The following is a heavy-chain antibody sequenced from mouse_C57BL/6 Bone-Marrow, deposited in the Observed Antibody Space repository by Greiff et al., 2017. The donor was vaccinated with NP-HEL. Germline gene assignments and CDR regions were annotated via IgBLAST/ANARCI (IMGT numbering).Heavy chain of an antibody. CDR2: ISNLAYSI. Sequence: EVKVEESGGGLVQPGGSLKLSCAASGFTFSDYGMAWVRQAPRKGPEWVAFISNLAYSIYYADTVTGRFTISRENAKNTLYLEMSSLRSEDTAMYYCARLEYYGSGYFDVWGTGTTVTVSS. V-gene: IGHV5-15*04. J-gene: IGHJ1*03. CDR1: GFTFSDYG. D-gene: IGHD1-1*01. CDR3: ARLEYYGSGYFDV.